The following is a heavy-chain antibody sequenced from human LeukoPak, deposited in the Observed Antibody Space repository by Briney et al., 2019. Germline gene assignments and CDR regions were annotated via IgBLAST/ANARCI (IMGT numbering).Heavy chain of an antibody. CDR2: ISSNGGST. D-gene: IGHD3-10*01. J-gene: IGHJ4*02. V-gene: IGHV3-64D*06. CDR1: GFTFSSYA. Sequence: GGSLRLSCSASGFTFSSYAMHWVRQAPGKGLEYVSAISSNGGSTYYADSVKGRFTISRDNSKNTLYLQMSSLRAEDTAAYYCVKDSILLWFGELTDDYWGQGTLVTVSS. CDR3: VKDSILLWFGELTDDY.